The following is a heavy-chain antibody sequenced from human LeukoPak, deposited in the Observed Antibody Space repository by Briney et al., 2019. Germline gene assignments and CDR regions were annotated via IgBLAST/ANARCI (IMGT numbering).Heavy chain of an antibody. CDR1: GVIFSNYW. Sequence: PGGSLRLSCAASGVIFSNYWMHWVRQAPGKGLVWVSRINCDGSSTSYADSVKGRFTISRDNAKNTLYLQMNSLRVEDTAVYYCARGGGYSYGSFDYWGQGTLVTVSS. V-gene: IGHV3-74*01. J-gene: IGHJ4*02. CDR3: ARGGGYSYGSFDY. D-gene: IGHD5-18*01. CDR2: INCDGSST.